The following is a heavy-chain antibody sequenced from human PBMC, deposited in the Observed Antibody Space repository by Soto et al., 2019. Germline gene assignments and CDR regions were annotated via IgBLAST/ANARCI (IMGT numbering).Heavy chain of an antibody. CDR2: IWYDGSNR. CDR3: ASFTFGGVHS. V-gene: IGHV3-33*01. J-gene: IGHJ4*02. D-gene: IGHD3-16*01. Sequence: QVQLVESGGGVVQPGRSLRLSCAASGLTFSTYAMQWVRQAPGKGLEWVALIWYDGSNRNYADSVKGRFTISRDNSKNTLYLQMNSLRGEDTAVYYCASFTFGGVHSWGQGTLVTVSS. CDR1: GLTFSTYA.